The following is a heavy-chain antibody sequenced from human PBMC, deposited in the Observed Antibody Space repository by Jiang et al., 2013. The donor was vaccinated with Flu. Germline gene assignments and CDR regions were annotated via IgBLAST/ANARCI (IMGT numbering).Heavy chain of an antibody. CDR2: IYWDDDK. J-gene: IGHJ4*02. Sequence: KPTQTLTLTCTFSGFSLSTNGVGVGWIRQSPGKALEWLALIYWDDDKPYSPSLRSRLTITKDTSKNQVVLTMTNMDPVDTATYYCARADYCGYSYGNYFDYWGQGTLVT. D-gene: IGHD5-24*01. V-gene: IGHV2-5*02. CDR3: ARADYCGYSYGNYFDY. CDR1: GFSLSTNGVG.